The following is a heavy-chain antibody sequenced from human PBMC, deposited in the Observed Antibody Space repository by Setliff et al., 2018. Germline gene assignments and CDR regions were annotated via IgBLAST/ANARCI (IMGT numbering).Heavy chain of an antibody. CDR2: ISGSGGST. CDR3: AKDKIVGALIPGYYYGMDV. CDR1: GFTFSSYA. D-gene: IGHD1-26*01. Sequence: QPGGSLRLSCAASGFTFSSYAMSWVRQAPGKGLEWVSAISGSGGSTYYADSVKGRFTISKDNSKNTLYLQMNSLRAEDTAVYYCAKDKIVGALIPGYYYGMDVWGQGTTVTVSS. J-gene: IGHJ6*02. V-gene: IGHV3-23*01.